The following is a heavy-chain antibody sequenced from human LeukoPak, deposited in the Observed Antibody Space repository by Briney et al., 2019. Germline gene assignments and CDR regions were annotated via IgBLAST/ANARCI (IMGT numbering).Heavy chain of an antibody. Sequence: PGGSLRLSCAASGFTFSGYVMSWVRQAPGKGLEWVSAISAPGGGTYYADSVKGRFTISRDNSKNTLSLQMNSLRVEDTAIYYCAKAPQGYNTYALPANWGQGTLVTVSS. J-gene: IGHJ4*02. V-gene: IGHV3-23*01. CDR3: AKAPQGYNTYALPAN. D-gene: IGHD5-12*01. CDR1: GFTFSGYV. CDR2: ISAPGGGT.